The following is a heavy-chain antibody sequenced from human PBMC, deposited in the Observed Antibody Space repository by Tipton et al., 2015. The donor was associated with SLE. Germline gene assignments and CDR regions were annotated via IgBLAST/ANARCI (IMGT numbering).Heavy chain of an antibody. CDR3: AREPVYYYYMDV. J-gene: IGHJ6*03. Sequence: TLSLTCAVYGGSFSGFYWAWIRQSPGKGLEWIGEINHSGRTTYNPSLKSRVTISEDTSKNQFSLKLSSVTAADTAVYYCAREPVYYYYMDVWGKGTTVTVSS. CDR2: INHSGRT. CDR1: GGSFSGFY. V-gene: IGHV4-34*01.